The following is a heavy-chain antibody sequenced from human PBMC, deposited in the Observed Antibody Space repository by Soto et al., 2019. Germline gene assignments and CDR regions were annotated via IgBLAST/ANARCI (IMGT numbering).Heavy chain of an antibody. Sequence: VQVVESGGGLVQPGGSLRLSCAASGFTVSRNYMSWVRQAPGKGLEWVSVIYSGGNTYYADSVRGRFTVSRDNSKNTIYLQMNSLRVEDTAMYYWASAGTLEYWGQGTLVTVSS. CDR1: GFTVSRNY. J-gene: IGHJ4*02. D-gene: IGHD6-13*01. V-gene: IGHV3-66*01. CDR3: ASAGTLEY. CDR2: IYSGGNT.